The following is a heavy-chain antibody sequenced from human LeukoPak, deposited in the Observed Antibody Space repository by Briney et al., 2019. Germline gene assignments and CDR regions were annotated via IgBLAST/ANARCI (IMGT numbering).Heavy chain of an antibody. V-gene: IGHV3-7*01. CDR3: ARDYGDYYYYYYGMDV. D-gene: IGHD4-17*01. Sequence: GGSLRLSCAASGLTFSNYRMNWLRQAPGKGLEWVANIKEDGSQKYYVDSVRGRFTISRDNAKNSLFLQMDSLRAEDTAVYYCARDYGDYYYYYYGMDVWGQGTTVTVSS. CDR1: GLTFSNYR. J-gene: IGHJ6*02. CDR2: IKEDGSQK.